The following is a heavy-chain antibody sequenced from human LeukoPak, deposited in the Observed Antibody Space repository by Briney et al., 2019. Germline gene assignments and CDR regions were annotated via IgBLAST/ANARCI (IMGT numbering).Heavy chain of an antibody. CDR3: AKDPIIAAAGTPYYFDY. CDR2: ISSSGSTI. Sequence: GGSLRLSCAASGFTFSSYAMNWVRQAPGKGLEWVSYISSSGSTIYYADSVKGRFTISRDNSKNTLYLQMNSLRAEDTAVYYCAKDPIIAAAGTPYYFDYWGQGTLVTVSS. D-gene: IGHD6-13*01. V-gene: IGHV3-23*01. CDR1: GFTFSSYA. J-gene: IGHJ4*02.